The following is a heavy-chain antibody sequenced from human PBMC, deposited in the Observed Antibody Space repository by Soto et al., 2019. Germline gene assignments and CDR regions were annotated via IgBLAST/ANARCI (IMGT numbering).Heavy chain of an antibody. CDR2: IYYSGST. D-gene: IGHD1-26*01. CDR1: GGSISSYY. J-gene: IGHJ3*02. CDR3: ARVLVGATFAFDI. V-gene: IGHV4-59*01. Sequence: SETLSLTCTVSGGSISSYYWSWIRQPPGKGLEWIGYIYYSGSTNYNPSLKSRVTISVDTSKNQFSLKLSSVTAADTAVYYCARVLVGATFAFDIWGQGTMVTVSS.